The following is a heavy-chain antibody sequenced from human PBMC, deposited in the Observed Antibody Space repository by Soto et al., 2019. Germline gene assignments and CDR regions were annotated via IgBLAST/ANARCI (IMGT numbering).Heavy chain of an antibody. J-gene: IGHJ5*02. CDR1: GGSISSSSYY. Sequence: KASETLSLTCTVSGGSISSSSYYWGWIRQPPGKGLEWIGSIYYSGSTYYNPSLKSRVTISVGTSKNQFSLKLSSVTAADTAVYYCARHPSLGFGGTDNWFDPWGQGTLVTVSS. CDR3: ARHPSLGFGGTDNWFDP. CDR2: IYYSGST. V-gene: IGHV4-39*01. D-gene: IGHD3-10*01.